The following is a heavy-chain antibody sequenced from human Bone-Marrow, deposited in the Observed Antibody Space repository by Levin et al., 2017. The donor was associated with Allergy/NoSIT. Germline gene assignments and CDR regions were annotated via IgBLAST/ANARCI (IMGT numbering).Heavy chain of an antibody. J-gene: IGHJ5*02. Sequence: SQTLSLTCDVSGGSINSDTFYWGWIRQSPGKGLEWIGSVFSNGNAYYNPSLKSRLTISVDSSNRHFSLKLYSVTAEDSALYFCARHASWFDPWGQGILVTVSS. CDR1: GGSINSDTFY. V-gene: IGHV4-39*01. CDR2: VFSNGNA. CDR3: ARHASWFDP.